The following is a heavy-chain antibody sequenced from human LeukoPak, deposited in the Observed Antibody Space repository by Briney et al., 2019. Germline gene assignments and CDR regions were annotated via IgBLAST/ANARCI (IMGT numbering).Heavy chain of an antibody. CDR2: INEGGNAE. J-gene: IGHJ4*02. V-gene: IGHV3-7*01. CDR3: ARDWELSRDY. D-gene: IGHD4-23*01. Sequence: GGSLLLSCAASGFPFNTLWMSWARPAPGKGVEWVANINEGGNAEYSAESVKSRFTISRDNAENSVHLQMNSLRAEDTAVYYCARDWELSRDYWGQGTLVTVSS. CDR1: GFPFNTLW.